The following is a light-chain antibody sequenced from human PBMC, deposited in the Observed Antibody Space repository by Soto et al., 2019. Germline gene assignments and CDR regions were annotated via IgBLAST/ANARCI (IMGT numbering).Light chain of an antibody. CDR3: LQDYNYPYT. J-gene: IGKJ2*01. Sequence: AIQKTQSPSSLSASVGDRVTITCRASQGIRNDLGWYQQKPGKAPKLLIYAASSLQGGVPSRCSGSGSGTDFTLTISSLQPEDFATYYCLQDYNYPYTFGQGTKLEIK. CDR1: QGIRND. CDR2: AAS. V-gene: IGKV1-6*01.